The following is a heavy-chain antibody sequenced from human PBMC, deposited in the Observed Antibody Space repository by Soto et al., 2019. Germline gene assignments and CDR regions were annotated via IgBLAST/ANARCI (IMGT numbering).Heavy chain of an antibody. D-gene: IGHD2-2*01. J-gene: IGHJ6*02. CDR2: IIPIFGTA. CDR3: AEKVVVRPYYYYGMDV. Sequence: ASVKVSCKASGGTFSSYAISWVRQAPGQGLEWMGGIIPIFGTANYAQKFQGRATITADESTSTAYMELSSLRSEDTAVYYCAEKVVVRPYYYYGMDVWGQGTTVTVSS. V-gene: IGHV1-69*13. CDR1: GGTFSSYA.